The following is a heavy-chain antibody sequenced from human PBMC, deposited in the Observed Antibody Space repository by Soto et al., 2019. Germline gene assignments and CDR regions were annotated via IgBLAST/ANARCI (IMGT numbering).Heavy chain of an antibody. V-gene: IGHV5-10-1*01. D-gene: IGHD2-15*01. CDR1: GYSFTSYW. CDR2: IDPRDSYT. J-gene: IGHJ4*02. CDR3: ARPTREGGNFGY. Sequence: LGESLKISCKGSGYSFTSYWISWVRQMPGKGLEWMGRIDPRDSYTNYSPSFQGHVTISADKFISTAYLQWSSLKASDTAMYYCARPTREGGNFGYWGQGTLVTAPQ.